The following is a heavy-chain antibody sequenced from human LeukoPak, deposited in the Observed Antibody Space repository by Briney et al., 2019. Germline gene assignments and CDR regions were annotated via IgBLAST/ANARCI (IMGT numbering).Heavy chain of an antibody. D-gene: IGHD1-26*01. V-gene: IGHV3-11*01. CDR3: ARVIVGATKVDY. CDR1: GFTFSDYY. J-gene: IGHJ4*02. CDR2: ISSSGSTI. Sequence: GGSLRPSCAASGFTFSDYYMSWVRQAPGKGLEWVSYISSSGSTIYYADSVKGRFTISRDNAKNSLYLQMNSLRAEDTAVYYCARVIVGATKVDYWGQGTLVTVSS.